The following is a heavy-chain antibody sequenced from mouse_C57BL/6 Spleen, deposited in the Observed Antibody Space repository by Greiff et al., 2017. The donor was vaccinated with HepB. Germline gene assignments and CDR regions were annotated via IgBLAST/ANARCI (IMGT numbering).Heavy chain of an antibody. CDR1: GYTFTSYW. J-gene: IGHJ1*03. CDR2: IHPNSGST. Sequence: QVQLQQSGAELVKPGASVKLSCKASGYTFTSYWMHWVKQRPGQGLEWIGMIHPNSGSTNYNEKFKSKATLTVDKSSSTAYMQLSSLTSEDSAVYYCARSRYGSSPYWYFDVWGTGTTVTVSS. CDR3: ARSRYGSSPYWYFDV. D-gene: IGHD1-1*01. V-gene: IGHV1-64*01.